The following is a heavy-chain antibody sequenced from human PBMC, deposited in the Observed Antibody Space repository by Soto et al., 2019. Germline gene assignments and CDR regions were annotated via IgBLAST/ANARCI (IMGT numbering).Heavy chain of an antibody. Sequence: HPAGSLRLSCAASGFIFSSYWLSCVRQAPGKGLEWVANIKQDGSEKYYVDSVKGRFTISRDNAKNSLYLQMNSLRAEDTAVYYCARWAAAGRYYYYYYGMGVWGQGTTVTVSS. CDR3: ARWAAAGRYYYYYYGMGV. V-gene: IGHV3-7*05. CDR2: IKQDGSEK. D-gene: IGHD6-13*01. CDR1: GFIFSSYW. J-gene: IGHJ6*02.